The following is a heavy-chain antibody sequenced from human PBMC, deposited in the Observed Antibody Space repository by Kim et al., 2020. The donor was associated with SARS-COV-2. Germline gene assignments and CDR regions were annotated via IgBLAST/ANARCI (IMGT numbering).Heavy chain of an antibody. CDR3: AKEPYPKWFGLNTGSHFYLMDV. CDR1: GFKFVNYD. Sequence: GGSLRLSCAASGFKFVNYDIHWVRQAPGKGLEWVAVISNDGTNTIYADSVKGRITVSRDNSKNTLHLQMNSLTFEDTAVYYCAKEPYPKWFGLNTGSHFYLMDVWGQGTTVSVSS. D-gene: IGHD3-10*01. CDR2: ISNDGTNT. V-gene: IGHV3-30*18. J-gene: IGHJ6*02.